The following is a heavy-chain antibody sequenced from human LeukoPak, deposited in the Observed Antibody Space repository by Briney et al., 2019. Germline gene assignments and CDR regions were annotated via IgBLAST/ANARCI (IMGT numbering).Heavy chain of an antibody. D-gene: IGHD6-19*01. J-gene: IGHJ4*02. CDR3: ARASPSGWYYFDY. V-gene: IGHV1-2*02. Sequence: ASVKVSCKVSGYTLTELSMHWVRQAPGQGLEWMGWINPNSGGTNYAQKFQGRVTMTRNTSISTAYMELSSLRSEDTAVYYCARASPSGWYYFDYWGQGTLVTVSS. CDR2: INPNSGGT. CDR1: GYTLTELS.